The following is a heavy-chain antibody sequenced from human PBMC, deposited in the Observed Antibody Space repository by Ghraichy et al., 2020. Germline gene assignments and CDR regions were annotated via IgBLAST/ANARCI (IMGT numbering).Heavy chain of an antibody. J-gene: IGHJ6*02. CDR1: GYTFTSYG. D-gene: IGHD3-3*01. CDR3: ARDQTYYDFWSGYYKPSGHYYYGMDV. CDR2: ISAYNGNT. V-gene: IGHV1-18*01. Sequence: ASVKVSCKASGYTFTSYGISWVRQAPGQGLEWMEWISAYNGNTNYAQKLQGRVTMTTDTSTSTAYMELRSLRSDDTAVYYCARDQTYYDFWSGYYKPSGHYYYGMDVWGQGTTVTVSS.